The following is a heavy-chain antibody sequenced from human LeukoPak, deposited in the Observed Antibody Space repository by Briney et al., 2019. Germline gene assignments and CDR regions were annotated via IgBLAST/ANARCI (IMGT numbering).Heavy chain of an antibody. CDR3: ARGLTYYYDSTSYAFDS. Sequence: SETLSLTCTVNGGSFSDFYWGWIRQAPGKGLEWIGEINHRGITNYAPSLKSRVTISVDTSKSQFSLNVTSVTAADTAVYFCARGLTYYYDSTSYAFDSWGQGALVTVSS. V-gene: IGHV4-34*01. D-gene: IGHD3-22*01. J-gene: IGHJ4*02. CDR2: INHRGIT. CDR1: GGSFSDFY.